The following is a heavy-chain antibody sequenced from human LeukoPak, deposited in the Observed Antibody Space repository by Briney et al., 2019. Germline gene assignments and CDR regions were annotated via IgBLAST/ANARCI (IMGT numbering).Heavy chain of an antibody. CDR2: IYPDDSDT. CDR1: GYSFTRYW. J-gene: IGHJ3*02. Sequence: GESLKISCKGSGYSFTRYWIGWVRQMPGKGLEWMGIIYPDDSDTRYRPSFQGRVTISADKSISTAYLQWSSLKASDTAMYYCARGGDYGDPRRPFNIWGQGTVVTVSS. D-gene: IGHD4-17*01. V-gene: IGHV5-51*01. CDR3: ARGGDYGDPRRPFNI.